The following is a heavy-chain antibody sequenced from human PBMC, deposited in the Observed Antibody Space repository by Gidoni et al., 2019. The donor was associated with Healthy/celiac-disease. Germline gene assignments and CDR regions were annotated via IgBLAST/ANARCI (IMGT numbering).Heavy chain of an antibody. V-gene: IGHV1-46*01. D-gene: IGHD3-9*01. J-gene: IGHJ4*02. CDR2: INPSGGSL. CDR1: GYTFTSYY. Sequence: QVQLVQSGAEVKKPGASAKVSCKASGYTFTSYYMHWVRQAPGQGLEWMRIINPSGGSLSYAQKFQGSVTMTRDTSTSTVYMELSSLRSEDTAVYYCARDGVLRYFDWLSLYYFDYWGQGTLVTVSS. CDR3: ARDGVLRYFDWLSLYYFDY.